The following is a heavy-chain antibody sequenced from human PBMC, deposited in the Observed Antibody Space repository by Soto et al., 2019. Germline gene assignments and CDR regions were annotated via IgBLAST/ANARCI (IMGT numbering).Heavy chain of an antibody. CDR1: GGTFSSYA. J-gene: IGHJ3*02. CDR2: IIPIFGTA. CDR3: ARARLATMIVLPPDAFDI. V-gene: IGHV1-69*06. Sequence: GASVKVSCKASGGTFSSYAISWVRQAPGQGLEWRGGIIPIFGTANYAQKFQGRVTITADKSTSTAYMELSSLRSEDTAVYYCARARLATMIVLPPDAFDIWGQGTMVTVSS. D-gene: IGHD3-22*01.